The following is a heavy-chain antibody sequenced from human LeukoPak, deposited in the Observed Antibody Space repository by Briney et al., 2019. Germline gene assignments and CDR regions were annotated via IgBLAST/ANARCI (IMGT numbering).Heavy chain of an antibody. CDR1: GFTFTKYW. V-gene: IGHV3-7*05. Sequence: GGSLRLSCAASGFTFTKYWMNWVRQAPGKGLEWVATIKQDGGERYNVDSVKGRFTISRGTAKNSLYLQMNSLRAEDTAVYYCARGTGDFDYWGQGTLVTVSS. CDR3: ARGTGDFDY. J-gene: IGHJ4*02. CDR2: IKQDGGER. D-gene: IGHD2-8*02.